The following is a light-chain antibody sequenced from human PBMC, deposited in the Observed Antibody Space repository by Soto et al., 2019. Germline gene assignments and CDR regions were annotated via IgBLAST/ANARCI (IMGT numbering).Light chain of an antibody. CDR2: FAS. CDR3: QQYNKWPLT. V-gene: IGKV3-15*01. J-gene: IGKJ4*01. Sequence: EIVMTQSPATLSVSPGERATLSCRASQSVSNNLAWYQQKPGQAPRLLIYFASTRATGIPARFSGRGSGTEVTLTISSLQAEDFARYYWQQYNKWPLTFGGGTKVETK. CDR1: QSVSNN.